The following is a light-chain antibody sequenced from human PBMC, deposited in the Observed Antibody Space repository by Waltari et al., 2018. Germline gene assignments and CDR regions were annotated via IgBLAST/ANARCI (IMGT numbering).Light chain of an antibody. CDR2: SNK. V-gene: IGLV1-44*01. CDR1: SSNIGSNT. Sequence: QSVLTQPPSASGTPGQRVTISCSGSSSNIGSNTVNWYQQLPGTAPKLLIYSNKQRPSGVPDRFSGSKSGTSASLAISGRQSEDEADYYCAAWYDSLNGPWVFGGGTKLTVL. J-gene: IGLJ3*02. CDR3: AAWYDSLNGPWV.